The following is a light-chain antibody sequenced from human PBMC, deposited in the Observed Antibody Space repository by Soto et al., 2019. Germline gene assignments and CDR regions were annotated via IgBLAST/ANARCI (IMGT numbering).Light chain of an antibody. CDR2: EVS. V-gene: IGLV2-14*01. CDR1: SSDVGGYKY. Sequence: HSALTQPASVSGSPGQSITISCTGSSSDVGGYKYVSWYQQHPGKAPKLMIYEVSNRPSGVSNRFSGSKSGNTASLTISGLQDEDEAYYYCNSYTSSNTRLFGGGTKVTVL. J-gene: IGLJ2*01. CDR3: NSYTSSNTRL.